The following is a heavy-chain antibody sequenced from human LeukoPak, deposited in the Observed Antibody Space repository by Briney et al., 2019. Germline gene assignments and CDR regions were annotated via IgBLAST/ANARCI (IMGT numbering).Heavy chain of an antibody. V-gene: IGHV3-21*01. D-gene: IGHD1-26*01. J-gene: IGHJ4*02. Sequence: GGSLRLSCAASGFTFNSYTMTWVRQAPGKGLEWVSSISTGSTYIYYADSVKGRFTISRDNAKNSLYLQMNSLRAEDTAVYYCARDGASLGAQFDYWGQGTLVTVSS. CDR1: GFTFNSYT. CDR2: ISTGSTYI. CDR3: ARDGASLGAQFDY.